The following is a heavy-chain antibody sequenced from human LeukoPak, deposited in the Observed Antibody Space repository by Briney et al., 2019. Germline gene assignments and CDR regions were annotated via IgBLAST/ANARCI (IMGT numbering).Heavy chain of an antibody. CDR2: ITSDGGST. CDR3: VRGGTMVVVVTDDY. D-gene: IGHD3-22*01. V-gene: IGHV3-64D*06. CDR1: GFRFSSYA. Sequence: GGSLRLSCSASGFRFSSYAMHWVRQAPGKGLVYVSAITSDGGSTYYADSVKGRFIISRDNSKNTLYLQMSSLRAEDTAVYYCVRGGTMVVVVTDDYWGQGTLVAVSS. J-gene: IGHJ4*02.